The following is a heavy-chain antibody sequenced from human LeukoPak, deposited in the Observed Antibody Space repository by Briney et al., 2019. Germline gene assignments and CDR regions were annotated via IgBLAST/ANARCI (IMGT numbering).Heavy chain of an antibody. CDR3: ASGLNPPSTSC. V-gene: IGHV1-2*02. CDR1: GYSFTAYY. Sequence: ASVKVSCKASGYSFTAYYVHWVRQAPGHGLGGMGWNNPENSGTKYAQKFHGRVTMTTDTAIRTAYLELSRLRSDDTAVYYCASGLNPPSTSCWGQGTQVTVSS. CDR2: NNPENSGT. J-gene: IGHJ4*02. D-gene: IGHD2-2*01.